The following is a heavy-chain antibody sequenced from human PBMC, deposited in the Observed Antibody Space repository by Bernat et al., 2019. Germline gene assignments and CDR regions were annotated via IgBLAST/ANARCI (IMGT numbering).Heavy chain of an antibody. D-gene: IGHD1-26*01. V-gene: IGHV3-30*02. J-gene: IGHJ3*01. CDR3: AKVLRGNYNVDAFDV. CDR2: IWSDGSKK. Sequence: QMLLVESGGGVVQPGGSLRLSCAASGFTFSSYGMHWFRQAPGKGLEWVALIWSDGSKKYYVDSVKGRFTISRDNFDNTLFLQMNSLRPEDTAIYYCAKVLRGNYNVDAFDVWGQGTLVTVSS. CDR1: GFTFSSYG.